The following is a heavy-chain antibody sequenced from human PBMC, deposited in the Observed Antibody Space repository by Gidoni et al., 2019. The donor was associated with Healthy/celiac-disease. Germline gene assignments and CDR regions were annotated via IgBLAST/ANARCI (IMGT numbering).Heavy chain of an antibody. D-gene: IGHD6-19*01. CDR1: GFTFISYA. Sequence: QVQLVESGCGVVHPWRSLRLSCAASGFTFISYAMHWVRQAPGKGLEWVAVISYDGSNKYYADAVKGRFTISRDNSKNTLYLQMNSLRAEDTAVYYWARGSDSSGWYEWFDPWGQGTLVTVSS. V-gene: IGHV3-30-3*01. CDR3: ARGSDSSGWYEWFDP. J-gene: IGHJ5*02. CDR2: ISYDGSNK.